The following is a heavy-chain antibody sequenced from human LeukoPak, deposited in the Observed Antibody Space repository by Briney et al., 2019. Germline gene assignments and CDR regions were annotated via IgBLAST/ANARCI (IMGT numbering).Heavy chain of an antibody. D-gene: IGHD2-2*01. CDR1: ESIFKTYA. V-gene: IGHV1-3*01. CDR3: ATESTTVYDAFYF. CDR2: INAGNDDT. Sequence: ASVKVSCKASESIFKTYAVHWVRQAPGQGLEWMGWINAGNDDTRSSKRLQGRVSITRDTSANIAYMELNGLRSEDTAVYYCATESTTVYDAFYFWGQGTMVLVSS. J-gene: IGHJ3*01.